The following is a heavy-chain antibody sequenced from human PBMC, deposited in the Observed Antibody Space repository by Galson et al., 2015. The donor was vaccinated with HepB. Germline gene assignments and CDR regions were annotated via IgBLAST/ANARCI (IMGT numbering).Heavy chain of an antibody. J-gene: IGHJ6*02. Sequence: SVKVSCKASGGTFSSYTISWVRQAPGQGLEWMGRIIPILGIANYAQKFQGRVTITADKSTSTAYMELSSLRSEDTAVYYCADGGFGESPHYYYYGMDVWGQGTTVTVSS. D-gene: IGHD3-10*01. V-gene: IGHV1-69*02. CDR1: GGTFSSYT. CDR2: IIPILGIA. CDR3: ADGGFGESPHYYYYGMDV.